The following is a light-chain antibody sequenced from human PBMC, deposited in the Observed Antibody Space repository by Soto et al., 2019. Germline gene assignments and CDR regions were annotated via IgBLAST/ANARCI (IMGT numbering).Light chain of an antibody. CDR3: QQSYTTPRT. V-gene: IGKV1-39*01. CDR2: AAS. J-gene: IGKJ1*01. Sequence: DIQMTQSPSSLSASIGDSVTITCRASQTIIGYLNWYQQKPGKAPRLLINAASNLQSGVPSRFRGSGSETDFTHTITSLQPEDFATYYCQQSYTTPRTFGQGTNVEIQ. CDR1: QTIIGY.